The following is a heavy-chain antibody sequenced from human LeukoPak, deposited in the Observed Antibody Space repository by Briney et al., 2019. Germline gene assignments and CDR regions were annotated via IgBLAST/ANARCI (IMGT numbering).Heavy chain of an antibody. CDR2: IYYSGST. CDR1: GGSMSSYY. V-gene: IGHV4-59*08. CDR3: ARHYYGSGSTLDY. D-gene: IGHD3-10*01. Sequence: SETLSLTCTVSGGSMSSYYWSWIRQPPGKGLEWIGYIYYSGSTNYNPSLKSRVTISVDTSKNQFSLKLSSVTAADTAVYYCARHYYGSGSTLDYWGQGTLVTLSS. J-gene: IGHJ4*02.